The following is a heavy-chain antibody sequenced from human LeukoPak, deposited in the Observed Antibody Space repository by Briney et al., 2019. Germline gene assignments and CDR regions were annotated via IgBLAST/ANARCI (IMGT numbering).Heavy chain of an antibody. J-gene: IGHJ4*02. V-gene: IGHV4-4*07. CDR3: AAAPFSSGYYEDYFDY. Sequence: SETLSLTCTVSGGSISNYYWSWIRQPAGKGLEWIGHIYTSGSTNYNPSLKSRVTMSVDTSKNQFSLKLSSVTAADTAVYYCAAAPFSSGYYEDYFDYWGQGTLVTVSS. CDR1: GGSISNYY. D-gene: IGHD3-22*01. CDR2: IYTSGST.